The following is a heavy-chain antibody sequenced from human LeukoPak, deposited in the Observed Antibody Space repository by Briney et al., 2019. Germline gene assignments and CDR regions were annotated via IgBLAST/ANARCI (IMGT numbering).Heavy chain of an antibody. CDR1: GYSFTSYW. V-gene: IGHV5-51*01. Sequence: GGSLKTSCKGSGYSFTSYWIGWVRQMPGKGLEWMGIIYPGDSDTRYSPSFQGQVTISADKSISTAYLQWSSLKASDTAMYYCARRGYYDSSGYYFGNYWGQGTLVTVSS. D-gene: IGHD3-22*01. J-gene: IGHJ4*02. CDR3: ARRGYYDSSGYYFGNY. CDR2: IYPGDSDT.